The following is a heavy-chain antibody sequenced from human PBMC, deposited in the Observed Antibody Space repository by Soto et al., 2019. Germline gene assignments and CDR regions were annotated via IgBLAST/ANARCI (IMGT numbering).Heavy chain of an antibody. V-gene: IGHV3-74*01. J-gene: IGHJ4*02. CDR3: TRDPGAYSSTWSFYFDS. Sequence: PGGSLRLSCAASGFTFSRFWMHWVRQAPGKGLVWVSRINTDGGSTTYADSVKGRFTISRDNAKNTLYLQMDSLRAEDTGVYYCTRDPGAYSSTWSFYFDSWGQGTLVTVSS. CDR2: INTDGGST. D-gene: IGHD6-13*01. CDR1: GFTFSRFW.